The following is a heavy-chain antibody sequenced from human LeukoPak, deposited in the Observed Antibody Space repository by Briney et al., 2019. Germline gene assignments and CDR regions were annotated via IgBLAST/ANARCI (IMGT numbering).Heavy chain of an antibody. CDR2: INHSGST. V-gene: IGHV4-30-2*01. Sequence: SETLSVTCAVSGGSISSGGYSWSWIRQPPGKGLEWIGEINHSGSTNYNPSLKSRVTISVDTSKNQFSLKLSSVTAADTAVYYCARPRYCSTTSCSDAFDIWGQGTMVTVSS. CDR3: ARPRYCSTTSCSDAFDI. D-gene: IGHD2-2*01. J-gene: IGHJ3*02. CDR1: GGSISSGGYS.